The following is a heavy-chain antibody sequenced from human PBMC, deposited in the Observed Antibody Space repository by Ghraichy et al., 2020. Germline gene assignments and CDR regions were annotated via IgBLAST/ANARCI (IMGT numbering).Heavy chain of an antibody. J-gene: IGHJ3*01. D-gene: IGHD3-9*01. CDR2: ISWNSNTI. Sequence: GGSLRLSCAASGFTFDDYAMHWVRQAPGKGLEWVSGISWNSNTIAYADSVKGRFTISRDNAKNSLYLQMNSLRAEDTALYYCGKAEVYDILTPLGDAFDFRGQGTTVSVSS. V-gene: IGHV3-9*01. CDR1: GFTFDDYA. CDR3: GKAEVYDILTPLGDAFDF.